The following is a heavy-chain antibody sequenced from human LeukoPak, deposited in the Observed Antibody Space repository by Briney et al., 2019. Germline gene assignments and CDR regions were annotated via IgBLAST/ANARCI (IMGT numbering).Heavy chain of an antibody. CDR1: GFTFAEYA. D-gene: IGHD3-10*01. J-gene: IGHJ4*02. CDR2: ISWNSGSI. Sequence: GGALRLSCAASGFTFAEYAMHWVRQAPGKGLEWVSDISWNSGSIGYADSVKGRFTISRDNAKNSLYLQMNSLRAEDTALYYCAKDRGATFYYGSGSFDFWGRGTLVTVSS. CDR3: AKDRGATFYYGSGSFDF. V-gene: IGHV3-9*01.